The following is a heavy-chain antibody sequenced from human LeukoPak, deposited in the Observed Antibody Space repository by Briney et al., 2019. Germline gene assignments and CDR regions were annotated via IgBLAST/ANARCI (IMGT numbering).Heavy chain of an antibody. V-gene: IGHV3-43D*04. Sequence: PGGSLRLSCAASGFDFGDYAMHLVRQAPGKGLEWVSVINWNGGGTHYVDSVKGRFTVSSDNAQNSLLLQMNSLRPEDTGVYYCAKDLTGGIDYWGQGTLVTVSS. CDR3: AKDLTGGIDY. CDR2: INWNGGGT. D-gene: IGHD3-16*01. CDR1: GFDFGDYA. J-gene: IGHJ4*02.